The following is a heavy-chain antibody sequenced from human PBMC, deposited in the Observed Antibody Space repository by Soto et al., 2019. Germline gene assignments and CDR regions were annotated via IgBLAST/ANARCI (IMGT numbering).Heavy chain of an antibody. CDR1: GGSISSGDYN. D-gene: IGHD4-17*01. J-gene: IGHJ4*02. CDR2: IYYSGYT. V-gene: IGHV4-30-4*01. Sequence: QVQLQESGPGLVKASQTLSLTCTVSGGSISSGDYNCSWIRQPPGKGLERIGYIYYSGYTYNNPSLKSRVTISVDTAKIKLSLKLSSVTAADTAVYHCARSGEYAPFDYWGQGTQVTVSS. CDR3: ARSGEYAPFDY.